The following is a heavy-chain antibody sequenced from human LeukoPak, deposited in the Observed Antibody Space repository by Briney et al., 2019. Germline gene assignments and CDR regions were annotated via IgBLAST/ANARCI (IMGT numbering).Heavy chain of an antibody. V-gene: IGHV4-31*03. CDR3: GGYYPNWFDP. CDR2: IYYSGST. J-gene: IGHJ5*02. CDR1: GGSISSGGYY. Sequence: PSETLSLTCTVSGGSISSGGYYWSWIRQHPGKGLEWIGYIYYSGSTYYNPSLKSRVTISVDTSKNQFSLKLSSVTAADTAVYYCGGYYPNWFDPWGQGTLVTVSS. D-gene: IGHD3-22*01.